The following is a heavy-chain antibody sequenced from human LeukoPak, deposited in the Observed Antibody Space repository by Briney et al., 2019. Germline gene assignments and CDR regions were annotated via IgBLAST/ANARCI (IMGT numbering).Heavy chain of an antibody. CDR2: IWYDGSNK. CDR3: TKDNHNIAAAEGYYYYYYMDV. J-gene: IGHJ6*03. D-gene: IGHD6-13*01. CDR1: GFTFSSYG. V-gene: IGHV3-33*06. Sequence: GGSLRLSCAASGFTFSSYGMHWVRQAPGKGLEWVAVIWYDGSNKYYADSVKGRFTISRDNSKNTLYLQMNSLRAEDTAVYYCTKDNHNIAAAEGYYYYYYMDVWGKGTTVTVSS.